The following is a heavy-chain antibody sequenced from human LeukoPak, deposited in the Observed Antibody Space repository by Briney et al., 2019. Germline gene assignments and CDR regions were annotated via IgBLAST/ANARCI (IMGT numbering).Heavy chain of an antibody. CDR3: ARGGGTGGAPDQFKDLTIFGVGYFDY. J-gene: IGHJ4*02. V-gene: IGHV1-46*01. CDR2: INPSGGST. D-gene: IGHD3-3*01. Sequence: ASVKVSCKASGYTFTSYYMHWVRQAPGQGLEWMGIINPSGGSTSYAQKFQGRVTMTRDASTSTVYMELSSLRSEDTAVYYCARGGGTGGAPDQFKDLTIFGVGYFDYWGQGTLVTVSS. CDR1: GYTFTSYY.